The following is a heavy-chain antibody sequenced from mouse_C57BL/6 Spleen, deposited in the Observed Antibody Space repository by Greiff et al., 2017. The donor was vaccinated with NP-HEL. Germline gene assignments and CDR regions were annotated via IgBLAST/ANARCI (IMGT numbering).Heavy chain of an antibody. CDR3: ASLDY. V-gene: IGHV3-6*01. Sequence: EVQLQQSGPGLVKPSQSLSLTCSVTGYSITSGYYWNWIRQFPGNKLEWMGYISYDGSNNYNPSLKNRISITRDTSKNQFFLKLNSVTTEDTATYYCASLDYWGQGTTLTVSS. CDR1: GYSITSGYY. CDR2: ISYDGSN. J-gene: IGHJ2*01.